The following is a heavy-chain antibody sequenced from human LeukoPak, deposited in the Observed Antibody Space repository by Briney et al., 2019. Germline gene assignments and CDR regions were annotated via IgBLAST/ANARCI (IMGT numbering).Heavy chain of an antibody. CDR1: GGSISSYY. J-gene: IGHJ5*02. V-gene: IGHV4-59*01. Sequence: PSETLSLTCTVSGGSISSYYWSWIRQPPGKGLEWFGYIYYSGSTNYNPSLKSRVTISVDTSKNQFSLKLSSVTAADTAVYYCARDRADFWSGYYGAWFDPWGQGTLVTVSS. CDR3: ARDRADFWSGYYGAWFDP. CDR2: IYYSGST. D-gene: IGHD3-3*01.